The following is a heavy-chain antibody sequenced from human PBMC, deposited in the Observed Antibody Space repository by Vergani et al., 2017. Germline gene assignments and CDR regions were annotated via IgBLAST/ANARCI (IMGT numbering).Heavy chain of an antibody. CDR1: GFTFSSYG. CDR2: IWYDGSNK. D-gene: IGHD2-2*01. Sequence: QVQLVESGGGVVQPGRSLRLSCAASGFTFSSYGMHWVRQAPGKGLEWVAFIWYDGSNKYYADSVKGRFTISRDNSKNTLYLQMNSLRAEDTAVYYCARGRCSSTSCYPVPPYYYYYYMDVWGKGTTVTVSS. J-gene: IGHJ6*03. CDR3: ARGRCSSTSCYPVPPYYYYYYMDV. V-gene: IGHV3-33*01.